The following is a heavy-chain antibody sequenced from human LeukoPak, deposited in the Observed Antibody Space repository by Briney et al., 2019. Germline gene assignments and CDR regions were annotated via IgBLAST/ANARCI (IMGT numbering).Heavy chain of an antibody. CDR3: ARAEYSSSWRLDY. Sequence: PGGSLRLSCAASGFTFSSYAMSWVRQPPGTGLEWIGSIYYSGSTYYNPSLKSRVTISVDTSKNQFSLRLSSVTAADTAVYYCARAEYSSSWRLDYWGQGTLVTVSS. J-gene: IGHJ4*02. D-gene: IGHD6-13*01. CDR2: IYYSGST. V-gene: IGHV4-59*05. CDR1: GFTFSSYA.